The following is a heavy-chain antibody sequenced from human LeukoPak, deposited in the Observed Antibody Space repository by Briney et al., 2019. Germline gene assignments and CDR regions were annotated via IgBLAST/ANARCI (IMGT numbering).Heavy chain of an antibody. J-gene: IGHJ4*02. V-gene: IGHV4-34*01. CDR3: ARLIPPISIVGATEDDY. CDR1: GGSFSGYY. Sequence: TASETLSLTCAVYGGSFSGYYWSWIRQPPGKGLEWIGEINHSGSTNYNPSLKSRVTISVDTSKNQFSLKLSSVTAADTAVYYCARLIPPISIVGATEDDYWGQGTLVTVSS. CDR2: INHSGST. D-gene: IGHD1-26*01.